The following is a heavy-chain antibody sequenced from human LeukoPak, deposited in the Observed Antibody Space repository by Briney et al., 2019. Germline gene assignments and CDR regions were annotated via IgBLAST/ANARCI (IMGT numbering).Heavy chain of an antibody. D-gene: IGHD6-6*01. Sequence: GGSLRLSCAASGFTFSSYSMNWVRQAPGKGLEWVSALNDDSDSTYYADSVKGRFTISRDNSKNTLYLQMHSLRAEDSAVYYCTKGSGSSRPYYFDYWGQGTLVTVSS. V-gene: IGHV3-23*01. CDR1: GFTFSSYS. J-gene: IGHJ4*02. CDR2: LNDDSDST. CDR3: TKGSGSSRPYYFDY.